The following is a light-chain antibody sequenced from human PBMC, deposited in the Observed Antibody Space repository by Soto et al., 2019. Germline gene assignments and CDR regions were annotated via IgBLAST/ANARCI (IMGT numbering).Light chain of an antibody. CDR2: KAS. CDR1: QTISSW. V-gene: IGKV1-5*03. Sequence: DIKMTQSPSTLSAYVRDRVTITCRASQTISSWLAWFQQRPGRAPKFLIYKASSLKNGVPLRFSGSGSGTEFTLTISSLQPDDFATYYCQQYNTYSTFGQGTRLEI. J-gene: IGKJ5*01. CDR3: QQYNTYST.